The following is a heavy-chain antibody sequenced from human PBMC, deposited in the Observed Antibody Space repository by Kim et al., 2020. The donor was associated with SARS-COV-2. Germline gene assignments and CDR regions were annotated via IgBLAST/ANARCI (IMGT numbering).Heavy chain of an antibody. CDR3: ARRYSSSSLRIRNWFDP. CDR1: GGSISSSSYY. D-gene: IGHD6-6*01. Sequence: SETLSLTCTVSGGSISSSSYYWGWIRQPPGKGLEWIGSIYYSGSTYYNPSLKSRVTISVDTSKNQFSLKLSSVTAADTAVYYCARRYSSSSLRIRNWFDPWGQGTLVTVSS. CDR2: IYYSGST. V-gene: IGHV4-39*01. J-gene: IGHJ5*02.